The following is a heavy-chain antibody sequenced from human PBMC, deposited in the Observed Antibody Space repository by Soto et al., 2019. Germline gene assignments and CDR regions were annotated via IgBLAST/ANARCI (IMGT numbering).Heavy chain of an antibody. Sequence: QVQVVQSGAEVKKPGSSVTVSCKVSGGIFTNNAISWVRQAPGQGLEWLGGVIPLFDTAYYAQIFRGRLRISADVATTTAYMELSGLKSADTAVYFCATGGHNDGYDFYPGMDVWGQGTTVTVS. D-gene: IGHD5-18*01. CDR1: GGIFTNNA. CDR2: VIPLFDTA. V-gene: IGHV1-69*01. J-gene: IGHJ6*02. CDR3: ATGGHNDGYDFYPGMDV.